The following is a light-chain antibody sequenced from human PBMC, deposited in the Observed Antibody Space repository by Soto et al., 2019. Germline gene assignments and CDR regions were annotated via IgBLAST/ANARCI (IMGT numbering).Light chain of an antibody. CDR3: SSYTTSGTLYV. Sequence: QSALTQPASVSGSPGQSITISCTGTSSDVGNYNYVSWYQQHPGKAPKLMIYDVSYRPSGVSNRFSGSKSGNTASLTISGLQAEDEADYYCSSYTTSGTLYVVGSRTKVTVL. J-gene: IGLJ1*01. V-gene: IGLV2-14*01. CDR2: DVS. CDR1: SSDVGNYNY.